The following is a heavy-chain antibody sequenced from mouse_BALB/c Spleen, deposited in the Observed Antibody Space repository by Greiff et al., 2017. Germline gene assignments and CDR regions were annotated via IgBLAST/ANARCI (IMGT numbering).Heavy chain of an antibody. Sequence: VQLQQSGPELVKPGASVKMSCKASGYTFTSYVMHWVKQKPGQGLEWIGYINPYNDGTKYNEKFKGKATLTSDKSSSTAYMELSSLTSEDSAVYYCAGFYGLYAMDYWGQGTSVTVSS. J-gene: IGHJ4*01. D-gene: IGHD1-1*02. CDR2: INPYNDGT. CDR3: AGFYGLYAMDY. V-gene: IGHV1-14*01. CDR1: GYTFTSYV.